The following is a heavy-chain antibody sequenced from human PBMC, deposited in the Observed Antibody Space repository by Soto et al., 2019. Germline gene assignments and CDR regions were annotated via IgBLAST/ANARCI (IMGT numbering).Heavy chain of an antibody. J-gene: IGHJ5*02. CDR3: ARGPGMPGYSGYAGWFDP. V-gene: IGHV1-2*04. D-gene: IGHD5-12*01. CDR1: GYTFTGYY. Sequence: ASVKVSCKASGYTFTGYYIHWVRQAPGQGLEWMGWINPNSGGTNYAQKFQGWVTMTRDTSISTAYMELSRLRSDDTAVYYCARGPGMPGYSGYAGWFDPWGQGTLVTVSS. CDR2: INPNSGGT.